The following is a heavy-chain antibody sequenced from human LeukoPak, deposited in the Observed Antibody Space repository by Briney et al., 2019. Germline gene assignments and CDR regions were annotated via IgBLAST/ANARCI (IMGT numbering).Heavy chain of an antibody. D-gene: IGHD6-13*01. CDR1: GFTFSSYA. J-gene: IGHJ4*02. V-gene: IGHV3-30*04. CDR2: ISFDGSNK. CDR3: ARDYRGIAAVSHYIDY. Sequence: PGGSPRLSCAASGFTFSSYAMHWVRQAPGKGLEWVAGISFDGSNKYYADSVKGRFTISRDNSKNTLYLQMSSLRAEDTAVYYCARDYRGIAAVSHYIDYWGQGTLVTVSS.